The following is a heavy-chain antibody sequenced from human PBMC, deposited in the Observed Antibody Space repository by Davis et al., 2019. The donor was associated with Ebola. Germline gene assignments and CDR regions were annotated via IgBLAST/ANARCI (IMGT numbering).Heavy chain of an antibody. D-gene: IGHD3-3*01. Sequence: ASVKVFCKASGYTFTGYYIHWVRQAPGQGLEWMGWINPNSGDTKYAQKFQGRVTVPRDTSIRTAYMELPRLRSDDTAVFFCTRGSGFWSGYFTAHFEFWGQGTLVTVSS. CDR1: GYTFTGYY. V-gene: IGHV1-2*02. J-gene: IGHJ4*01. CDR2: INPNSGDT. CDR3: TRGSGFWSGYFTAHFEF.